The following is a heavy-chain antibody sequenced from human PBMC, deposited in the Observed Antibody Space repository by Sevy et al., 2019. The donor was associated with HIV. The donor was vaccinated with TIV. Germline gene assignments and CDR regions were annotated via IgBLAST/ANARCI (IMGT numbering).Heavy chain of an antibody. Sequence: SETLSLTCSVSGGALSSGVYYWSWIRQNPGKGLEWLGYISNSGRSYYNPSLKSRVTISLDVSQNQFSLRLTSVTAADTAMFYCARNQGTSSTGYGMDVWGQGITVTVSS. J-gene: IGHJ6*02. D-gene: IGHD3-3*02. CDR2: ISNSGRS. V-gene: IGHV4-31*03. CDR1: GGALSSGVYY. CDR3: ARNQGTSSTGYGMDV.